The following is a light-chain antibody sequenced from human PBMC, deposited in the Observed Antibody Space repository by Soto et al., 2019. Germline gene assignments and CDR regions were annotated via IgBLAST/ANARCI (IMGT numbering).Light chain of an antibody. CDR3: QQYGSSSWT. Sequence: PGTLSLSPGTRATLSCRASQSISSSYLAWYQQRPGQAPRLLIYGASSRATGIPDRFSGSGSGTEFTLTISRLEPEDFAVYYCQQYGSSSWTFGQGTKV. CDR1: QSISSSY. J-gene: IGKJ1*01. CDR2: GAS. V-gene: IGKV3-20*01.